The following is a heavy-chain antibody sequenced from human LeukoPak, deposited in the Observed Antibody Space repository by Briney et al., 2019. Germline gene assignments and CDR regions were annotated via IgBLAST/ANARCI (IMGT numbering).Heavy chain of an antibody. CDR3: ARALYYHFDY. CDR1: GGSISSYY. CDR2: IYYSGST. J-gene: IGHJ4*02. Sequence: SETLSLTCTVSGGSISSYYWSWIRQPSGKGLEWIGYIYYSGSTNYNPSLKSRVTISVDTSKNQFSLKLSSVTAADTAVYYCARALYYHFDYWGQGTLVTVSS. V-gene: IGHV4-59*08. D-gene: IGHD3-22*01.